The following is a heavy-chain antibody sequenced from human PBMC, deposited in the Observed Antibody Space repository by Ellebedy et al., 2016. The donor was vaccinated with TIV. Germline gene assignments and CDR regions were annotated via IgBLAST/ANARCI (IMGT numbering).Heavy chain of an antibody. CDR1: GFTVSSNY. CDR3: GRARPDGSGSYYIDY. J-gene: IGHJ4*02. V-gene: IGHV3-53*04. D-gene: IGHD3-10*01. Sequence: PGGSLRLSCAVSGFTVSSNYMSWVRQAPGKGLEWVSVIYSGDSTYYADSVKGRFTISRHNSKNTLNLQMSSLRAEDTAVYYCGRARPDGSGSYYIDYWGQGTLVTVSS. CDR2: IYSGDST.